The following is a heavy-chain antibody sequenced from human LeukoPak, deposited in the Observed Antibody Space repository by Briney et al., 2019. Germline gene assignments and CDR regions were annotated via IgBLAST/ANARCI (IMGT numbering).Heavy chain of an antibody. V-gene: IGHV3-23*01. Sequence: GGSLRLSCAASGFTFSTYAITWVRQGPGKGLEWVSAIRPDGDRTYYANSVRGRFTISRGNSKDTVYLQINGLRVEDTAVYYCAREQSGTRGWYTVDYWGQGTLVTVSS. CDR3: AREQSGTRGWYTVDY. D-gene: IGHD6-19*01. CDR2: IRPDGDRT. J-gene: IGHJ4*02. CDR1: GFTFSTYA.